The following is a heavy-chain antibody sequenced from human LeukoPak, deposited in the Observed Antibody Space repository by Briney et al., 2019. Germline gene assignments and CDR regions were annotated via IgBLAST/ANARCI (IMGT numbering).Heavy chain of an antibody. CDR2: IKSKTDGGTT. V-gene: IGHV3-15*07. J-gene: IGHJ6*02. D-gene: IGHD3-22*01. CDR3: TTDDSSGPYYYYYGMDV. Sequence: GGSLRLSCAASGFTFSNAWMNWVRQAPGKGLEWVGRIKSKTDGGTTDYAAPVKGRFTISRDDSKNTLYLQMNSLKTEDTAVYYCTTDDSSGPYYYYYGMDVWGQGTTVTVSS. CDR1: GFTFSNAW.